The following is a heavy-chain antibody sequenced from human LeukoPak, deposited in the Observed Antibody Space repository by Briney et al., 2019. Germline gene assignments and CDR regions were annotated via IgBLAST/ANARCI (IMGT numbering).Heavy chain of an antibody. CDR1: GGSVSSDY. CDR3: ARETSLAGFASGLGFNY. Sequence: MASETLSLTCTVSGGSVSSDYWSWIRQPPGKGLEWIGYIYGSGYTNYNPSLKSRVTMSIDTSKNHFSLKLTSVTAADTATYYCARETSLAGFASGLGFNYWGQGILVTVSS. D-gene: IGHD6-19*01. J-gene: IGHJ4*02. CDR2: IYGSGYT. V-gene: IGHV4-59*02.